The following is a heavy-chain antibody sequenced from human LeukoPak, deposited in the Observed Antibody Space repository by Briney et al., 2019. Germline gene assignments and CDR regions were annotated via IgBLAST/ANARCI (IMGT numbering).Heavy chain of an antibody. CDR3: AKSGPYGSRSYSLDY. J-gene: IGHJ4*02. D-gene: IGHD3-10*01. Sequence: GGSLRLSCAASGFTFSSYGMHWVRQAPGKGLEWVAFIRYDGSNKYSADSVKGRFTISRDNSKNTLYLQMNSLRAEDTAVYYCAKSGPYGSRSYSLDYWGQGTLVTVSS. CDR1: GFTFSSYG. CDR2: IRYDGSNK. V-gene: IGHV3-30*02.